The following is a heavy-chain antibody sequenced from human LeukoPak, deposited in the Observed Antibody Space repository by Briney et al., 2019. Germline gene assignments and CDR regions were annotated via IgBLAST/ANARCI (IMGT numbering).Heavy chain of an antibody. Sequence: GESLKISCKGSGYSFTNYWIGWVRQMPGKGLEWMGFIYPGDSNTRYSPSSQGQVTISADKSISTAYLQWSSLKASDTAMYYCARRGYCSSTSCSRGGFDYWGQGTLVTVSS. CDR1: GYSFTNYW. CDR3: ARRGYCSSTSCSRGGFDY. V-gene: IGHV5-51*01. J-gene: IGHJ4*02. D-gene: IGHD2-2*01. CDR2: IYPGDSNT.